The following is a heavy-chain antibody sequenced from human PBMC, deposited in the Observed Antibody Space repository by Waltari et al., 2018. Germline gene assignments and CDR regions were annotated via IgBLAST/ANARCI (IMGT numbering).Heavy chain of an antibody. J-gene: IGHJ4*02. Sequence: EVQLVESGGGLVQPGWSLRLSCAASGFTFSTHWMSWARQAPGKGLEWVANIKQDGSEKYYVDSVKGRFTISRDNAKNSLYLQMNSLRDEDSAVYHCVRGAVDNWGQGTLVTVSS. D-gene: IGHD2-15*01. V-gene: IGHV3-7*01. CDR1: GFTFSTHW. CDR3: VRGAVDN. CDR2: IKQDGSEK.